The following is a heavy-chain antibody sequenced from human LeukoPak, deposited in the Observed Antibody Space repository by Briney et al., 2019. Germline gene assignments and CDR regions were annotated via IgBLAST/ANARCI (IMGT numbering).Heavy chain of an antibody. D-gene: IGHD3-10*01. V-gene: IGHV4-61*01. CDR3: ARAAMVRGVILGYYGMDV. CDR1: GGSVSSGSYY. Sequence: PSETLSLTCTVSGGSVSSGSYYWSWIRQPPGKGLEWIGYIYYSGSTNYNPSLKSRVTISVDTSKNQFSLKLSSVTAADTAVYYCARAAMVRGVILGYYGMDVWGKGTTATVSS. J-gene: IGHJ6*04. CDR2: IYYSGST.